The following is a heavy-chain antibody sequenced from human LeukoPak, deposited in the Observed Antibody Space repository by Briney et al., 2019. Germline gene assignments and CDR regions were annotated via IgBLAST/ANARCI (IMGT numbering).Heavy chain of an antibody. J-gene: IGHJ5*02. Sequence: SVKVSCKASGGTFSSYAISWVRQAPGQGLEWMGGIIPIFGTANCAQKFQGRVTITTDESTSTAYMELSSLRSEDTAVYYCARSGAARGVLEWLGNWFDPWGQGTRSPSPQ. CDR1: GGTFSSYA. CDR2: IIPIFGTA. V-gene: IGHV1-69*05. D-gene: IGHD3-3*01. CDR3: ARSGAARGVLEWLGNWFDP.